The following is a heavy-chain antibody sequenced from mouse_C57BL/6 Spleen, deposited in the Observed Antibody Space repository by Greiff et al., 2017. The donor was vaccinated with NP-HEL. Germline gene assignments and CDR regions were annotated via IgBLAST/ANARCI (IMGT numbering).Heavy chain of an antibody. J-gene: IGHJ2*01. CDR1: GYSFTGYY. D-gene: IGHD1-1*01. V-gene: IGHV1-42*01. CDR2: INPSTGGT. Sequence: VQLQQSGPELVKPGASVKISCKASGYSFTGYYMNWVKQSPEKSLEWIGEINPSTGGTTYNQKFKAKATLTVDKSSSTAYMQLKSLTSEDSEVYYCARDPYYYGSSSLYVDYWGKGTTLTVSS. CDR3: ARDPYYYGSSSLYVDY.